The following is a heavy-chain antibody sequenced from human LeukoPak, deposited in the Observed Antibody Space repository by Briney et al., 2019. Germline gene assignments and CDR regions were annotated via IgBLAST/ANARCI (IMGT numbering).Heavy chain of an antibody. CDR2: TNGHGTII. CDR1: GFSFSNYW. CDR3: VVDLSGSADY. V-gene: IGHV3-74*01. J-gene: IGHJ4*02. Sequence: PGGSLRLSCAASGFSFSNYWFHWVRQAPGEGLVWVSRTNGHGTIINYADSVKGRFTISRDNAKNTLYLQMNSLRTEGSALYYCVVDLSGSADYWGQGTLVTVSS. D-gene: IGHD3-10*01.